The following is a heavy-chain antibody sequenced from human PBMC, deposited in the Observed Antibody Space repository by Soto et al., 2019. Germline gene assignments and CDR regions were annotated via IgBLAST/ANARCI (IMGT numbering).Heavy chain of an antibody. Sequence: QVQLQESGPGLVKPSETLSLICTVSGGSVSSGSYYWSWIRQPPGQGLEWIGYIDYSGTTNYDPSLKSRVTISIDTSKNQFSLNLRSVTAADTAVYYCARTLRGQSYRGRDYWGQGPLVTVSS. J-gene: IGHJ4*02. CDR3: ARTLRGQSYRGRDY. CDR2: IDYSGTT. V-gene: IGHV4-61*01. D-gene: IGHD1-26*01. CDR1: GGSVSSGSYY.